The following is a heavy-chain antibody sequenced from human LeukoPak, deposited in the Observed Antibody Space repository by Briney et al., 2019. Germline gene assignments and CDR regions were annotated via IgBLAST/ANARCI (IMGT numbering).Heavy chain of an antibody. CDR2: IYYSGST. J-gene: IGHJ3*01. CDR1: GGSISNFY. Sequence: PSETLSLTCTVSGGSISNFYWNWVRQPPGKGLEWIGYIYYSGSTNYNPSLKSRVTISVDTSKNQFSLKLSSVTAADTAVYYCARDLGGDDAFDFWGQGTLVTVSS. D-gene: IGHD3-16*01. V-gene: IGHV4-59*01. CDR3: ARDLGGDDAFDF.